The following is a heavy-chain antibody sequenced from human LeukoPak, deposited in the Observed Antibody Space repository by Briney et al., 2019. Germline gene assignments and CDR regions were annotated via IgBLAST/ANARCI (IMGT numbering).Heavy chain of an antibody. Sequence: ASVKVSCKASGYTFSNYAIHWVRQAPGQRLEWMGWINAGNGNTKYSQKFQGRVTITRDTSASTAYMELSSLRSEDTAVYYCAREIDYGDYFDYWGQGTLVTVSS. CDR2: INAGNGNT. V-gene: IGHV1-3*01. CDR3: AREIDYGDYFDY. CDR1: GYTFSNYA. D-gene: IGHD4-17*01. J-gene: IGHJ4*02.